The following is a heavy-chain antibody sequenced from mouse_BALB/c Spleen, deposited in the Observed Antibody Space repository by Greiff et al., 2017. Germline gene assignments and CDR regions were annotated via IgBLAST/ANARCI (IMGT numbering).Heavy chain of an antibody. Sequence: VQLQQSGAELARPGASVKLSCKASGYTFTSYWMQWVKQRPGQGLEWIGAIYPGDGDTRYTQKFKGKATLTADKSSSTAYMQLSSLASEDSAVYYCARSYGNYVRWYFDVWGAGTTVTVSS. D-gene: IGHD2-10*02. CDR1: GYTFTSYW. CDR3: ARSYGNYVRWYFDV. CDR2: IYPGDGDT. V-gene: IGHV1-87*01. J-gene: IGHJ1*01.